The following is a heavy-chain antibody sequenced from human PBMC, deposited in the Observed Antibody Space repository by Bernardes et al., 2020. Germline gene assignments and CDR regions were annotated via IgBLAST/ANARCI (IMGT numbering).Heavy chain of an antibody. D-gene: IGHD3-10*01. V-gene: IGHV3-64D*06. CDR2: ISSTGRDT. CDR3: VRTYYYGSGNYYYFDY. J-gene: IGHJ4*02. Sequence: VGSLIRSCSASGFTFRRYAMHWVRQAPGQGLEYVSAISSTGRDTYYADSVKGRFTISRDNSKNTLYLQMSILRPEDTAVYYCVRTYYYGSGNYYYFDYWGQGTLVTVSS. CDR1: GFTFRRYA.